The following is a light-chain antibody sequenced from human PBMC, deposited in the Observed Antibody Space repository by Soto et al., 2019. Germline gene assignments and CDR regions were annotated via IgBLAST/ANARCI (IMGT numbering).Light chain of an antibody. CDR1: QSVSSSY. CDR2: GAS. CDR3: QQYGSSRT. Sequence: EIVLTQSPGTLSLSPGERATLSCRASQSVSSSYLAWYQQKPGQAPRLLIYGASSRATGIPDRFSGSGSGTDFTLTISRLEPEDFVVYYCQQYGSSRTFGQGPKVEIK. V-gene: IGKV3-20*01. J-gene: IGKJ1*01.